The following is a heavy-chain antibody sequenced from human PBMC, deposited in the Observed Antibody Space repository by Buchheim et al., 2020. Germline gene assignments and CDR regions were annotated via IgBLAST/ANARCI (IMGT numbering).Heavy chain of an antibody. V-gene: IGHV4-34*01. Sequence: QVQLQQWGAGLLKPSETLSLTCAVYGGSFSGYYWGWIRQPPGKGLEWIGEINHSGSTNYNPSLKSRVTISVDTPKNQFSLKLSSVTAADTAVYYCARDQEDYYDSSGRWWFDPWGQGTL. CDR1: GGSFSGYY. J-gene: IGHJ5*02. CDR3: ARDQEDYYDSSGRWWFDP. D-gene: IGHD3-22*01. CDR2: INHSGST.